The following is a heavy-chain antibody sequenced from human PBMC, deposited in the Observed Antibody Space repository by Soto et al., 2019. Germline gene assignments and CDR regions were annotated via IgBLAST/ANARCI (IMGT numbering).Heavy chain of an antibody. J-gene: IGHJ6*02. CDR1: GYTFTSYY. Sequence: ASVKVSCKASGYTFTSYYMHWVRQAPGQGLEWMGIINPSGGSTSYAQKSQGRVTMTRDTSTSTVYMELSSLRSEDTAVYYCARDHVLLWFGEVRDYYYYGMDVWG. D-gene: IGHD3-10*01. V-gene: IGHV1-46*01. CDR3: ARDHVLLWFGEVRDYYYYGMDV. CDR2: INPSGGST.